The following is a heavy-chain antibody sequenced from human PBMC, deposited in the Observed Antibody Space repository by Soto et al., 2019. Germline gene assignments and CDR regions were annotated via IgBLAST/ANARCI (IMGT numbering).Heavy chain of an antibody. CDR1: GGTFSSYS. CDR2: IIPIFGTA. Sequence: QVQLVQSGAEVKKPGSSVKVSCKASGGTFSSYSINWVRQAPRQGLEWMGEIIPIFGTANYAQKFQGRVTITADESTSTAYMELSSLRAEDTAVYYCARDGGRHSGGIDYWGQGTLVTVS. CDR3: ARDGGRHSGGIDY. V-gene: IGHV1-69*01. J-gene: IGHJ4*02. D-gene: IGHD1-26*01.